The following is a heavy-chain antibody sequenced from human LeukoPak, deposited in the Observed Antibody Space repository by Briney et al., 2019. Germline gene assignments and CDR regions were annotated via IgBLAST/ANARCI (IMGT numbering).Heavy chain of an antibody. D-gene: IGHD3-22*01. V-gene: IGHV4-59*11. J-gene: IGHJ5*02. CDR3: ARHYDSTDYTNLFDP. Sequence: SQTLSLTCTVSGGSISSHYWSWIRQPPGKGLEWIGYIYHSGSTKYNPSLKSRVIISVDTSKNQFSLKLSSVTAADTAVYYCARHYDSTDYTNLFDPWCQGTLVTVSS. CDR2: IYHSGST. CDR1: GGSISSHY.